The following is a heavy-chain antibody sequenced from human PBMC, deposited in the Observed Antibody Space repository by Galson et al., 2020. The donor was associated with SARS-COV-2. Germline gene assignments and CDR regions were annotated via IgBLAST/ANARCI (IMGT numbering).Heavy chain of an antibody. CDR2: IHHGRSP. J-gene: IGHJ6*02. Sequence: SQTLSLTCAVSGVSITSNNWWIWVRQAPGRGLEWIGEIHHGRSPNYNPSLKSRVTISIDTSKNQFSLRLNSVTAADTAVYFCARDPRAYDNALLYYAVDVWGQGTSVTVTS. D-gene: IGHD3-16*01. CDR1: GVSITSNNW. CDR3: ARDPRAYDNALLYYAVDV. V-gene: IGHV4-4*02.